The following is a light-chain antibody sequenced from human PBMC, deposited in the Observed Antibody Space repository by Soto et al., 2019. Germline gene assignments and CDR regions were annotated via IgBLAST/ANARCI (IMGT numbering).Light chain of an antibody. CDR1: QDISQY. Sequence: DIHMTHFPASLYSSLGSRVTLTGLASQDISQYLAWYKQRPAKIPNPLIYYASTLQSGVPSRFSGSGSGTEFTLTISSLQPEDVATYYCLKYTKDAPGTLGQGTKVDIK. V-gene: IGKV1-27*01. J-gene: IGKJ1*01. CDR3: LKYTKDAPGT. CDR2: YAS.